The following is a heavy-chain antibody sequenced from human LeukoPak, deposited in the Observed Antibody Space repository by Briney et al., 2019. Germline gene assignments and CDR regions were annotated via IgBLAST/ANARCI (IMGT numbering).Heavy chain of an antibody. J-gene: IGHJ6*02. CDR1: GYTFTRYG. CDR3: ARDNYYDSSGYYRDYYYNGMDV. D-gene: IGHD3-22*01. CDR2: ISADNGNT. Sequence: ASVKVSCTASGYTFTRYGSSRVRQAPGQGLEWMGCISADNGNTNYAQKVQGRVTMTTDTSTSTAYMELRSLRSDDTAVYYCARDNYYDSSGYYRDYYYNGMDVWGQGATVTVSS. V-gene: IGHV1-18*01.